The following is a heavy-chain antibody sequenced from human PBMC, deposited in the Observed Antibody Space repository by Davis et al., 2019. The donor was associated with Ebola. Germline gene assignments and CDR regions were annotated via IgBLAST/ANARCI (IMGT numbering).Heavy chain of an antibody. CDR2: IYYSGST. CDR3: ARVGMATIGSPLDY. D-gene: IGHD5-24*01. V-gene: IGHV4-39*07. J-gene: IGHJ4*02. Sequence: SETLSLTCTVSGGSISSSSYYWGWIRQPPGKGLEWIGSIYYSGSTYYNPSLKSRVTISVDTSKNQFSLKLSSVTAADTAVYYCARVGMATIGSPLDYWGQGTLVTASS. CDR1: GGSISSSSYY.